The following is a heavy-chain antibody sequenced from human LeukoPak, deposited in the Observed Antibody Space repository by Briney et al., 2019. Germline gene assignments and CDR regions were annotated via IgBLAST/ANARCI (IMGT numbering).Heavy chain of an antibody. V-gene: IGHV1-46*01. J-gene: IGHJ4*02. CDR1: GYSFTSNY. CDR2: IYPRDGST. Sequence: VASVNVSCKASGYSFTSNYIHWVRQAPGQGFEWMGMIYPRDGSTSYAQKFQGRVTVTRDTSTSTVHMELSGLRSEDTAVYYCARDQEAFDYWGQGTLVTVSS. CDR3: ARDQEAFDY.